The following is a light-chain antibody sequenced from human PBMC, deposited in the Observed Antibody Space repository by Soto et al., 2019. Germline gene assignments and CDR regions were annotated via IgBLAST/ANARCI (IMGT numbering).Light chain of an antibody. CDR3: QQYSTSPPT. V-gene: IGKV3-20*01. J-gene: IGKJ4*01. CDR2: GAS. CDR1: QSVRSSH. Sequence: EIVLTQSPGTLSLSPGERATLSCRASQSVRSSHLAWYQQKPGQAHRLLIYGASSRATGIPDRFSGSGSGTDFTLTISRLEPEDFAVYYCQQYSTSPPTFGGGTKVEIK.